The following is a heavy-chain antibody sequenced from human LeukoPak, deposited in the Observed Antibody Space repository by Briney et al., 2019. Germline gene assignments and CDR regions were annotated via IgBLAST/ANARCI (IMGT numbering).Heavy chain of an antibody. J-gene: IGHJ4*02. Sequence: GGSLRLSCAASGFTFSSYAMSWVRQAPGKGLEWVSAISGSGGSTYYADSVKGHFTISRDNSKNTLYLQMNSLRAEDTAVYYCGKDAFSGYFSQIDYWGQGTLVTVSS. CDR2: ISGSGGST. CDR3: GKDAFSGYFSQIDY. D-gene: IGHD3-22*01. V-gene: IGHV3-23*01. CDR1: GFTFSSYA.